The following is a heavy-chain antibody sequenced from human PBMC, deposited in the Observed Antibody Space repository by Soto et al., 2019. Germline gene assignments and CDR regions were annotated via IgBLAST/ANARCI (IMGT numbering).Heavy chain of an antibody. J-gene: IGHJ4*02. CDR2: ISYDGSLI. CDR1: GFPFRGFG. V-gene: IGHV3-30*18. Sequence: QVQLVESGGGWVRPGGSRGLPCAASGFPFRGFGFHWSRRPPGKGLEWVAVISYDGSLIYYADSVKGRFTISRDNSKNTLYLQMNSLRVEDTAVYYCAKEYTLYNSGWFFDYWGQGTLVTVSS. D-gene: IGHD6-19*01. CDR3: AKEYTLYNSGWFFDY.